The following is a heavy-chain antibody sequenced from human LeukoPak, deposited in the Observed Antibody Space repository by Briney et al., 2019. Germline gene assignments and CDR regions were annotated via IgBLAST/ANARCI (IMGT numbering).Heavy chain of an antibody. J-gene: IGHJ6*03. CDR3: ASMIVVGHYYYMDV. V-gene: IGHV1-69*05. CDR2: IIPIFGTA. CDR1: GGTFSSYA. Sequence: ASVKVSCKASGGTFSSYAISWVRQAPGQGLEWMGGIIPIFGTANYAQKFQGRVTITMDESTSTAYMELSSLRSEDTAVYYCASMIVVGHYYYMDVWGKGTTVTVSS. D-gene: IGHD3-22*01.